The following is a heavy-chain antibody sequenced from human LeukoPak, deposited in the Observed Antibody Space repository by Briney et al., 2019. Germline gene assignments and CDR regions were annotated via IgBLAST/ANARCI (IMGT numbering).Heavy chain of an antibody. Sequence: GGSLRLSCAASEFTVSNHAMSWVRQAPGKGLEWVASISGSGVGPYYADSVKGRFTISRDNAKNSLYLQMNSLRAEDTAVYYCARDLGIAAAGTSSDWGQGTLVTVSS. CDR2: ISGSGVGP. CDR1: EFTVSNHA. J-gene: IGHJ4*02. V-gene: IGHV3-23*01. D-gene: IGHD6-13*01. CDR3: ARDLGIAAAGTSSD.